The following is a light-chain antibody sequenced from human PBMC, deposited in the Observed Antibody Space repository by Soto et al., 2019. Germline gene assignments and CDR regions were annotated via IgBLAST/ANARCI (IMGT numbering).Light chain of an antibody. V-gene: IGKV1-9*01. CDR1: QDISSH. J-gene: IGKJ4*01. Sequence: IQLTQSPSSLSAXVGDSVTITCRASQDISSHLAWYQQKPGKAPKVLIYAASTLESGIPSRFSGSGSGTDFTLTISSLQAEDFATYYCQQVKSFLPLTFGGGTKVDIK. CDR3: QQVKSFLPLT. CDR2: AAS.